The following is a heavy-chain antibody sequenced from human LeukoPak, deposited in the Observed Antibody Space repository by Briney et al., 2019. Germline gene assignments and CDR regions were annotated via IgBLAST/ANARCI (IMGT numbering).Heavy chain of an antibody. CDR1: GYTFTSYD. Sequence: ASVKVSCKASGYTFTSYDINWVRQATGQGLEWMGWMNPNSGNTGYAQKFQGRVTMTRNTSISTAYMELSSLRSEDTAVYYCARVRSNDIFPEGDYWGQGTLVTVSS. J-gene: IGHJ4*02. CDR2: MNPNSGNT. V-gene: IGHV1-8*01. CDR3: ARVRSNDIFPEGDY. D-gene: IGHD3-9*01.